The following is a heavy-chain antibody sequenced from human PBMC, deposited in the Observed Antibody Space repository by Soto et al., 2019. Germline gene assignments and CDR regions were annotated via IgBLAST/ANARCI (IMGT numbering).Heavy chain of an antibody. D-gene: IGHD3-9*01. Sequence: QVQLVQSGAEVKKPGSSVKVSCKASGGTFSSYAISWVRQAPGQGLEWMGGIIPIFGTANYPQKFQGRVATTEGEXXSXAXXEVSGLRAEDTAGYYWAGDREGDILTGLYYYGMDVWGEGTTVTVSS. CDR2: IIPIFGTA. V-gene: IGHV1-69*12. J-gene: IGHJ6*04. CDR1: GGTFSSYA. CDR3: AGDREGDILTGLYYYGMDV.